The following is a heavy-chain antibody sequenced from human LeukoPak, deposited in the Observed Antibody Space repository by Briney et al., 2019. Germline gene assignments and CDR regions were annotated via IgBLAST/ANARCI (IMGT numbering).Heavy chain of an antibody. CDR1: GFNFGGFA. V-gene: IGHV3-23*01. J-gene: IGHJ4*02. CDR2: IYSHGGST. Sequence: GGSLRLSCAASGFNFGGFAMNWVRQAPGKGLEWVSLIYSHGGSTFYADSVKGRFTLSRDDSTNTVYLQLNNLRVEDTAVYYCAKANWVSNADAVWWGQGIVATVSS. D-gene: IGHD1-1*01. CDR3: AKANWVSNADAVW.